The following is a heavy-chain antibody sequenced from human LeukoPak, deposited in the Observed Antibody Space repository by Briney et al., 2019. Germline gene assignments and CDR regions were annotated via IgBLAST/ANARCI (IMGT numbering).Heavy chain of an antibody. V-gene: IGHV1-69*13. CDR1: GGTFSSYA. Sequence: SVKVSCKASGGTFSSYAISWVRQAPGQGLEWMGGIIPIFGTANYAQKFQGRVTITADESTSTAYMELSSLGSEDTAVYYCARGVVPAAHLSPFDYWGQGTLVTVSS. J-gene: IGHJ4*02. CDR3: ARGVVPAAHLSPFDY. D-gene: IGHD2-2*01. CDR2: IIPIFGTA.